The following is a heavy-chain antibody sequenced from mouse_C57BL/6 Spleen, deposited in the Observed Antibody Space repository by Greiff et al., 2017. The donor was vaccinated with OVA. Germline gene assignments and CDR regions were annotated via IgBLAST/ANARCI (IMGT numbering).Heavy chain of an antibody. Sequence: VQGVESGPGLVQPSQSLSITCTVSGFSLTSYGVHWVRQSPGKGLEWLGVIWRGGSTDYNAAFMSRLSITKDNSKSQVFFKMNSLQADDTAIYYCAVVITTVVATDYYAMDYWGQGTSVTVSS. D-gene: IGHD1-1*01. V-gene: IGHV2-5*01. CDR3: AVVITTVVATDYYAMDY. CDR1: GFSLTSYG. J-gene: IGHJ4*01. CDR2: IWRGGST.